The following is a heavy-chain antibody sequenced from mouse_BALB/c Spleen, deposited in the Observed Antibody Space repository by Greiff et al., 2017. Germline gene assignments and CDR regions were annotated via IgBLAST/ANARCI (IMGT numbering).Heavy chain of an antibody. D-gene: IGHD1-1*01. V-gene: IGHV1S126*01. CDR1: GYSFTSYW. Sequence: QVQLQQSGPQLVRPGASVKISCKASGYSFTSYWMHWVKQRPGQGLEWIGMIDPSDSETRLNQKFKDKATLTVDKSSSTAYMQLSSPTSEDSAVYYCASYGSSSFAYWGQGTLVTVSA. CDR2: IDPSDSET. CDR3: ASYGSSSFAY. J-gene: IGHJ3*01.